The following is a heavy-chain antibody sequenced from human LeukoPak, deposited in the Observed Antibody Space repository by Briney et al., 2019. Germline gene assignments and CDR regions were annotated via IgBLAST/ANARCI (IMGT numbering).Heavy chain of an antibody. Sequence: PGGSLRLSCAASGFAVSNNYMSWVRQAPGKGLEWVSVIYSGGGTHYADSVKGRFTISRDNSKNTVNLQMNSLRAEDTAVYYCARDRRVVPAAIYFYYMDVWGKGTTVTVS. D-gene: IGHD2-2*01. J-gene: IGHJ6*03. CDR2: IYSGGGT. CDR3: ARDRRVVPAAIYFYYMDV. V-gene: IGHV3-53*01. CDR1: GFAVSNNY.